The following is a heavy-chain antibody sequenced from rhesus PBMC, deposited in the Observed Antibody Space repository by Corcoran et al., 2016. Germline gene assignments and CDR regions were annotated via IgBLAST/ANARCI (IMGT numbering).Heavy chain of an antibody. CDR2: INGNSGST. J-gene: IGHJ4*01. CDR1: GASISSYW. V-gene: IGHV4-80*01. Sequence: QVQLQESGPGLVKPSETLSLTCAVSGASISSYWCSWIRQPPGKGLEWIGEINGNSGSTYYNPSLKSRVTISKDASKNQFSLKLSSVTAADTAVYYCARDRYYEDDYGYYHWGQGVLVTVSS. CDR3: ARDRYYEDDYGYYH. D-gene: IGHD3-9*01.